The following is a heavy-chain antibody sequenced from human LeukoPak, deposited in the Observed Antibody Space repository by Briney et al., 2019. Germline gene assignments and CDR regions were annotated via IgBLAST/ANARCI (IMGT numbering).Heavy chain of an antibody. V-gene: IGHV1-69*05. CDR1: GGTFSSYA. D-gene: IGHD6-13*01. CDR2: IIPIFGTA. CDR3: AREGHGIAAAGRHFDP. J-gene: IGHJ5*02. Sequence: SVKVSCKASGGTFSSYAISWVRQAPGQGLEWMGGIIPIFGTANYAQKFQGRVTMTRDTSTSTVYMELSSLRSEDTAVYYCAREGHGIAAAGRHFDPWGQGTLVTVSS.